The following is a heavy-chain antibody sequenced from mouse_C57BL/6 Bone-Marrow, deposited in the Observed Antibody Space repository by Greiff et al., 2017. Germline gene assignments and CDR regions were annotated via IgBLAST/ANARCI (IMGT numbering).Heavy chain of an antibody. CDR2: INPNYGTT. CDR1: GYSFTDYN. Sequence: VQLQQPGPELVKPGASVKISCKASGYSFTDYNMNWVKQSNGKSLEWIGVINPNYGTTSYNKKFKGKATLTVDKSSSTAYMQLSSLTSEDSAVYYCAIGVLRLDYYAMDYWGQGTSVTVSS. CDR3: AIGVLRLDYYAMDY. V-gene: IGHV1-39*01. J-gene: IGHJ4*01. D-gene: IGHD2-2*01.